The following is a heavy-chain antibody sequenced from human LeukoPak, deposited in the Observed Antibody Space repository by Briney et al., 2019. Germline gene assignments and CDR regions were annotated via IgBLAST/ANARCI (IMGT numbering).Heavy chain of an antibody. D-gene: IGHD5/OR15-5a*01. CDR3: AREIVSRYYYNGMDV. V-gene: IGHV4-30-4*01. J-gene: IGHJ6*02. CDR1: GGSISNTDSY. Sequence: PSQTLSLTCTVSGGSISNTDSYWNWIRQPPGKGLEWIGFISYSGNTYSTPSLESRLTISIDTAKNQFSLSLSSVTAADTAVYFCAREIVSRYYYNGMDVWGQGTTVTVSS. CDR2: ISYSGNT.